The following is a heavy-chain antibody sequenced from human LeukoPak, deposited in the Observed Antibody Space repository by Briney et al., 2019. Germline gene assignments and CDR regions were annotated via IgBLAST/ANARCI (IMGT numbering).Heavy chain of an antibody. D-gene: IGHD5/OR15-5a*01. CDR1: GRIFSTYW. CDR3: VRHRGIVSTTASYHYYSMDI. Sequence: GKSLKISCKGSGRIFSTYWVGWVRQKPGKGLEWMGIIYLGDSDTRYSPSFQGQVTISADKSSSTAYLQWSSLKVADTAIYYCVRHRGIVSTTASYHYYSMDIWVKGTAVTV. V-gene: IGHV5-51*01. CDR2: IYLGDSDT. J-gene: IGHJ6*03.